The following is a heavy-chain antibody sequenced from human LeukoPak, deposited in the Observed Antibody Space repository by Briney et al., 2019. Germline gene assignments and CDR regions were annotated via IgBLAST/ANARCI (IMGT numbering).Heavy chain of an antibody. Sequence: GGSLRLSCAASGFTFSSYWMNWVRQAPGKGLVWVSRIKSDGSTTNYADSVKGRFAISRDNAKNTLYLQMNSLRAEDTAVYYCARVGGLSTSSGYYYGMDVWGQGTTVTVSS. CDR1: GFTFSSYW. V-gene: IGHV3-74*01. CDR2: IKSDGSTT. CDR3: ARVGGLSTSSGYYYGMDV. D-gene: IGHD6-6*01. J-gene: IGHJ6*02.